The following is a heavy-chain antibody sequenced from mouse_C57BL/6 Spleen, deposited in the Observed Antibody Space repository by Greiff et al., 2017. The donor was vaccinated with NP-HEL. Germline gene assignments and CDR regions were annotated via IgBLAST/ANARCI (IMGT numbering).Heavy chain of an antibody. D-gene: IGHD2-4*01. CDR2: INPSSGYT. CDR1: GYTFTSYW. J-gene: IGHJ1*03. Sequence: QVQLQQSGAELAKPGASVKLSCKASGYTFTSYWMHWVKQRPGQGLEWIGYINPSSGYTKYNQKFKDKATLPADKSSSTAYMQLSSLTYEDSAVYYCARYDYDGYWYFDVWGKGTTVTVSS. CDR3: ARYDYDGYWYFDV. V-gene: IGHV1-7*01.